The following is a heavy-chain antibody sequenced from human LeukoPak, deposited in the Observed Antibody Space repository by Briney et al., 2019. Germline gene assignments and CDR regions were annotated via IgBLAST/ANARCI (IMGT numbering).Heavy chain of an antibody. CDR3: AKDSTHYRVWDDYDSRGLYY. V-gene: IGHV3-48*03. CDR2: LSSSGSAF. J-gene: IGHJ4*02. Sequence: GGSLRLSCEDSGFTFRSYEMNWVRQAPGKGLEWIAYLSSSGSAFSYADSVKGRFTIAGGNAKNSVYLEMNSLRADDTAVYYCAKDSTHYRVWDDYDSRGLYYWGQGTLVTVSS. D-gene: IGHD3-22*01. CDR1: GFTFRSYE.